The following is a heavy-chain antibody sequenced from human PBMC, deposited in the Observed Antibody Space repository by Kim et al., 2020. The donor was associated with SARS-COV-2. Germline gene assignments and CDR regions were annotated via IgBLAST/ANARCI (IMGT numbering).Heavy chain of an antibody. Sequence: SETLSLTCSVSGASMTNDDYYWSWIRQPPGKGLEWIGYIFDSGRTYYNPSLKSRVSMSLDTSNRQFSLSLTSVNVADTALYFCARRFFDWSQRTYYFDSWGRGILVTVSS. CDR1: GASMTNDDYY. CDR3: ARRFFDWSQRTYYFDS. V-gene: IGHV4-31*03. J-gene: IGHJ4*02. CDR2: IFDSGRT. D-gene: IGHD3-9*01.